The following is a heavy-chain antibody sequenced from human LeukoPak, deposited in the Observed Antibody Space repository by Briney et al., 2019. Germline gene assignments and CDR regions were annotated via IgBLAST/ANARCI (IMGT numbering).Heavy chain of an antibody. D-gene: IGHD2-2*01. CDR2: IKSKTDGGTT. CDR3: TTADRSTSYCLDFDY. Sequence: GGSLRLSCAASGFTFSNAWMSWVRQAPGKGLEWVGRIKSKTDGGTTDYAAPVKGRFTISRDDSKNTLYLQMNSLKTEDTAVYYCTTADRSTSYCLDFDYWGQGTLVTVSS. J-gene: IGHJ4*02. CDR1: GFTFSNAW. V-gene: IGHV3-15*01.